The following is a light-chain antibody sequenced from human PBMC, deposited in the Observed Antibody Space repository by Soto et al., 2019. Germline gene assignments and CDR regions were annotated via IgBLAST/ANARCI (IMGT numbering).Light chain of an antibody. J-gene: IGKJ4*01. Sequence: DIQMTQSPSTLSASVGDRVTITCRASQSISSWLAWYQQKPGKAPKLLIYKTSNLESGVPSRFSGSGSGTEFSLTISSLQHDDFATYYCQQYKSFSLTFGGGTKVDIK. V-gene: IGKV1-5*03. CDR2: KTS. CDR1: QSISSW. CDR3: QQYKSFSLT.